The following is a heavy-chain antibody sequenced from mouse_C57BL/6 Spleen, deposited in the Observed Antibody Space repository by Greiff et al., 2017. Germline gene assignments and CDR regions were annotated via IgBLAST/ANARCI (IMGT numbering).Heavy chain of an antibody. CDR2: INPGSGGT. V-gene: IGHV1-54*01. J-gene: IGHJ2*01. CDR3: ARSGDYYGSSYRYFDY. Sequence: QVQLQQSGAELVRPGTSVKVSCKASGYAFTNYLIEWVKQRPGQGLEWIGVINPGSGGTNYNEKFKGKATLTADKSSSTAYMQLSSLTSEDSAVYFCARSGDYYGSSYRYFDYWGQGTTLTVSS. D-gene: IGHD1-1*01. CDR1: GYAFTNYL.